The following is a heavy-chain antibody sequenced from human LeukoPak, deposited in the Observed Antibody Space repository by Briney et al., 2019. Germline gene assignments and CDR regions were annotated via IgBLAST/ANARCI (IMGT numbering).Heavy chain of an antibody. CDR1: GFTVSSNY. J-gene: IGHJ3*02. CDR2: IYSGGST. V-gene: IGHV3-66*01. Sequence: GGSLRLSCAASGFTVSSNYMSWVRQAPGKGLEWVSVIYSGGSTYYADSVKGRFTISRDNAKNTLYLQMNSLRADDTAVYYCARSSGRSPFDMWGQGTMVTVSS. D-gene: IGHD6-19*01. CDR3: ARSSGRSPFDM.